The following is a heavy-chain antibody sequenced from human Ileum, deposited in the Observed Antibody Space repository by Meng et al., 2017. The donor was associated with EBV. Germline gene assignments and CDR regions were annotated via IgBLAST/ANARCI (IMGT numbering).Heavy chain of an antibody. CDR1: GGSISSSDYY. CDR2: LYFSGST. D-gene: IGHD6-19*01. J-gene: IGHJ4*02. CDR3: ARRGYSSGWYAYNY. Sequence: QRPLQESGPGLVKPSETLSLTCTVSGGSISSSDYYWGWIRQPPGKGLEWIGSLYFSGSTYSNPSLESRVTISVDTSNNQFSLKLSSVTAADTAVYYCARRGYSSGWYAYNYWGQGTLVTVSS. V-gene: IGHV4-39*01.